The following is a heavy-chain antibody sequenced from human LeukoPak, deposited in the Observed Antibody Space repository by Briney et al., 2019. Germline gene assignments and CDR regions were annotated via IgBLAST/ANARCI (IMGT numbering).Heavy chain of an antibody. Sequence: SETLSLTCAVYGGSFSGYYWSWIRQPPGKGLEWIGEINHSGSTNYNPSLKSRVTISVDTSKNQFSLKLSSVTAANTAVYYCARARGYLNWFDPWGQGTLVTVSS. CDR1: GGSFSGYY. J-gene: IGHJ5*02. CDR3: ARARGYLNWFDP. CDR2: INHSGST. D-gene: IGHD5-18*01. V-gene: IGHV4-34*01.